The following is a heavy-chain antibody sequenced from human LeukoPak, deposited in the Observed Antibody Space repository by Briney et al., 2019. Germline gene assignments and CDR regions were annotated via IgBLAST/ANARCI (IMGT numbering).Heavy chain of an antibody. J-gene: IGHJ3*02. CDR1: GFTFSSYA. Sequence: VGSLRLSCAASGFTFSSYAMGWVRQAPGKGLEWVSAISGSGGSTYYADSVKGRFTISRDNSKNTLYLQMNSLRAEDTAVYYCAKLSLPAFEIWGQGPMVTVSS. V-gene: IGHV3-23*01. CDR3: AKLSLPAFEI. CDR2: ISGSGGST.